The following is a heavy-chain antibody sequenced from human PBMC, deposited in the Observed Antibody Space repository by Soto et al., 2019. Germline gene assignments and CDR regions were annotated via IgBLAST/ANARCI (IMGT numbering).Heavy chain of an antibody. Sequence: ASVKVSCRASGYTFTGYYMHWVRQAPGQGLEWMGWINPNSGGTNYAQKFQGRVTMTRDTSISTAYMELSRLRSDDTAVYYCARRGGYSSGWYALEYWGQGTLVTVSS. CDR1: GYTFTGYY. CDR2: INPNSGGT. D-gene: IGHD6-19*01. J-gene: IGHJ4*02. V-gene: IGHV1-2*02. CDR3: ARRGGYSSGWYALEY.